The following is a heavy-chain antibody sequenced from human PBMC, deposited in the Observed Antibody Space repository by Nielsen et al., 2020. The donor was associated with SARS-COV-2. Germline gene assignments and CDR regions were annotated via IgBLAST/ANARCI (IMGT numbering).Heavy chain of an antibody. V-gene: IGHV3-11*04. CDR1: GFTFSDHY. CDR3: ASSGWLDH. D-gene: IGHD6-19*01. J-gene: IGHJ4*02. Sequence: SLKISCAASGFTFSDHYMTWIRQTPGKGLEWVSGISWNSGSIGYADSVKGRFTISRDNAQSSLYLHMNSLRAEDTAVYYCASSGWLDHWGQGTLVTVSS. CDR2: ISWNSGSI.